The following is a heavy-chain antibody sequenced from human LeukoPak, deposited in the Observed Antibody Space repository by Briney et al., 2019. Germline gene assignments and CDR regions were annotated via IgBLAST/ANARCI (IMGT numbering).Heavy chain of an antibody. CDR2: VFHSGTT. J-gene: IGHJ3*02. CDR3: ARRMATVTDAFDI. Sequence: PSETLSLTCNVSGDSLTSHFWSWIRQTPGKGLEWIGYVFHSGTTNYSPSLKSRVTISLDTSMKEFYLRLASMTAADNAVYYCARRMATVTDAFDIWGRGTMVSVSS. D-gene: IGHD5-24*01. CDR1: GDSLTSHF. V-gene: IGHV4-59*08.